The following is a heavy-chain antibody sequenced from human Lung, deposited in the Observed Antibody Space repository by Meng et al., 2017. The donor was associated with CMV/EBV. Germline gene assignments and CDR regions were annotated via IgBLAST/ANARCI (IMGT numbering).Heavy chain of an antibody. Sequence: VLLQELGPGLVKPSGTLSLTCAVSGGSISSSNWWSWVRQPPGKGLEWIGEIYHSGSTNYNPSLKCRVTISVDKSKNQFSLNLSSVTAADTAVYYCARVGQWLPIDYWGQGTLVTVSS. V-gene: IGHV4-4*02. CDR3: ARVGQWLPIDY. CDR1: GGSISSSNW. CDR2: IYHSGST. J-gene: IGHJ4*02. D-gene: IGHD6-19*01.